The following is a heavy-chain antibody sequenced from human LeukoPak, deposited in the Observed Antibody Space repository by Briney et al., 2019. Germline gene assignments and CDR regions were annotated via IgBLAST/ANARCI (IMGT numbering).Heavy chain of an antibody. CDR1: GGSISSYY. V-gene: IGHV4-59*01. CDR2: IYYSGST. Sequence: PSETLSLTCTVSGGSISSYYWSWIRQPPGKGLEWIGYIYYSGSTNYNPSLKSRVTISVDTSKNQFSLKLSSVTAADTAVYYCARAGSRLRYMAYYFDYWGQGTLVTVSS. D-gene: IGHD5/OR15-5a*01. J-gene: IGHJ4*02. CDR3: ARAGSRLRYMAYYFDY.